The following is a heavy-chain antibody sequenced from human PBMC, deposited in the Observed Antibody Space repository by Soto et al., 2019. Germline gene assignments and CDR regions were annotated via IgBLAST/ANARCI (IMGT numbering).Heavy chain of an antibody. CDR3: ARGGYDILTGYYPYYYGMDV. Sequence: QVQLVQSGAEVKKPGSSVKVSCKASGGTFSSYAISWVRQAPGQGLEWMGGIIPIFGTANYAQKFQGRVTITAEESTSTAYMELSSLRSEDTAVYYCARGGYDILTGYYPYYYGMDVWGQGTTVTVSS. CDR1: GGTFSSYA. J-gene: IGHJ6*02. D-gene: IGHD3-9*01. CDR2: IIPIFGTA. V-gene: IGHV1-69*01.